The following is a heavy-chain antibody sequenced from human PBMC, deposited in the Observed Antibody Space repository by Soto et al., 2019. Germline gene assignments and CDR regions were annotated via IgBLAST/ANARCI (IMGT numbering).Heavy chain of an antibody. V-gene: IGHV3-23*01. CDR1: GFTFNNYA. J-gene: IGHJ4*02. Sequence: GGSLRLSCAGTGFTFNNYAMSWVRQAPGKGLEWVSGISGSGDSANYADSVKGRFTISRDNSKNTMYLEMNRLRVEDTALYFSAKGHQSCSTDTCTYYFDYWGRGILVTVSS. D-gene: IGHD2-2*01. CDR3: AKGHQSCSTDTCTYYFDY. CDR2: ISGSGDSA.